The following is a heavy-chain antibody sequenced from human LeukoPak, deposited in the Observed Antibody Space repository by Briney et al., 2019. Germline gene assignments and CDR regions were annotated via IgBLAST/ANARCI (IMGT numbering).Heavy chain of an antibody. D-gene: IGHD2-21*01. CDR2: ISGSGGSA. CDR1: GFTFSSYA. V-gene: IGHV3-23*01. Sequence: GGSLRLSCAASGFTFSSYAMSWVRQAPGKGLEWVSAISGSGGSAYYADSVRGRFTISRDNSKNTVYVQMNSLRAEDTAVYFCVVVSYCAVDCYDYWGQGTLVTVSS. J-gene: IGHJ4*02. CDR3: VVVSYCAVDCYDY.